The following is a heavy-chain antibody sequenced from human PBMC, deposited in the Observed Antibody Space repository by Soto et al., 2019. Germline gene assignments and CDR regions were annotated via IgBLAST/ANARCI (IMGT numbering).Heavy chain of an antibody. D-gene: IGHD2-2*01. CDR3: ARQNQLQRNYYYYYGMDV. J-gene: IGHJ6*02. CDR2: IYPGDSDT. Sequence: GESLKISCKGSGYSFTSYWIGWVRQMPGKGLEWMGIIYPGDSDTRYSPSFQGQVTISADKSISTAYLQWSSLEASDTTMYYCARQNQLQRNYYYYYGMDVWGQGTTVTVSS. V-gene: IGHV5-51*01. CDR1: GYSFTSYW.